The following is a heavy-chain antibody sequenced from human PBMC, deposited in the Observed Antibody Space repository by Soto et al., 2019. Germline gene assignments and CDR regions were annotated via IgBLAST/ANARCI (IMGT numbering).Heavy chain of an antibody. CDR1: GFSVRDYE. CDR3: ARESYGDGFDF. CDR2: INSGGTNI. V-gene: IGHV3-48*03. J-gene: IGHJ4*02. Sequence: GGSLRLSCAVSGFSVRDYEMNWVRQAPGKGLEWVSYINSGGTNIKYSDSVKGRFTMSRDNARNSLFLQMDSLTDEDTAVYYCARESYGDGFDFWGQGTLVTVSS. D-gene: IGHD4-17*01.